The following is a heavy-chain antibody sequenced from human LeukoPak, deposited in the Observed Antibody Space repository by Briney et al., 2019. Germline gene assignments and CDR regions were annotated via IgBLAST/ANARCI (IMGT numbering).Heavy chain of an antibody. CDR1: GGSVSSGSYY. J-gene: IGHJ4*02. CDR2: IYYSGST. D-gene: IGHD6-13*01. CDR3: ARDRVAAAGSFDY. V-gene: IGHV4-61*01. Sequence: SETLSFTCTVSGGSVSSGSYYWSWIRQPPGKGLEWIGYIYYSGSTNYNPSLKSRVTISVDTSKNQFSLKLSSVTAADTAVYYCARDRVAAAGSFDYWGQGTLVTVSS.